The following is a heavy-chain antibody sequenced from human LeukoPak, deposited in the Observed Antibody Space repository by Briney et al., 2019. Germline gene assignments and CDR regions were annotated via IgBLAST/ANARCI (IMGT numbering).Heavy chain of an antibody. J-gene: IGHJ4*02. V-gene: IGHV3-48*01. D-gene: IGHD4/OR15-4a*01. Sequence: GGSLRLSCAASGFTFINAWMAWVRQAPGKGLEWVSYVSSSSSSTIYYADSVKGRFTISRDNAKNSLYLQLNSLRAEDTAVYYCARRAGAYSHPYDYWGQGTLVTVSS. CDR3: ARRAGAYSHPYDY. CDR2: VSSSSSSTI. CDR1: GFTFINAW.